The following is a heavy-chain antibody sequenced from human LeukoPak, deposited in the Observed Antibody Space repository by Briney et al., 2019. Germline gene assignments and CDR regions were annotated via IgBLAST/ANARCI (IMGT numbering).Heavy chain of an antibody. J-gene: IGHJ6*02. V-gene: IGHV4-4*07. D-gene: IGHD3-10*01. CDR1: GGSISSYY. Sequence: SETLSLTCTVSGGSISSYYWSWIRQPAGKGLEWIGRIYTSGSTNYNPSLKSRVTISVDTSKNQFSLKLSSVTAADTAVYYCARYGITMVRGVFYYYYGMDVWGQGTTVTVSS. CDR3: ARYGITMVRGVFYYYYGMDV. CDR2: IYTSGST.